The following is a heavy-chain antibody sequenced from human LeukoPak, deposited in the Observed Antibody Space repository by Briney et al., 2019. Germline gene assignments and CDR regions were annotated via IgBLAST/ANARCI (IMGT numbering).Heavy chain of an antibody. V-gene: IGHV1-69*04. Sequence: GASVKVSCKASGGTFSSYAISWVRQAPGQGLEWMGRIIPILGIANYAQKFQGRVTITADKSTSTAYMELSSLRSEDTAVDYCARNWVPYGSGSLYLFDFWGQGTLVTVSS. CDR3: ARNWVPYGSGSLYLFDF. CDR1: GGTFSSYA. CDR2: IIPILGIA. D-gene: IGHD3-10*01. J-gene: IGHJ4*02.